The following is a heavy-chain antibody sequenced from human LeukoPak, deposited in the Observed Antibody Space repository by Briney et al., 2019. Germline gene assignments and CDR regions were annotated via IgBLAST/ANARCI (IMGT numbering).Heavy chain of an antibody. CDR3: AKSAHAYRAFDI. CDR1: GGSFSGYY. D-gene: IGHD2-2*01. CDR2: INHSGST. Sequence: SETLSLTCAVYGGSFSGYYWSWIRQPPGKGLEWIGEINHSGSTNYNPSLKSRVTISVDTSKNQFSLKLSSVTAADTAVYYCAKSAHAYRAFDIWGQGTMVTVSS. J-gene: IGHJ3*02. V-gene: IGHV4-34*01.